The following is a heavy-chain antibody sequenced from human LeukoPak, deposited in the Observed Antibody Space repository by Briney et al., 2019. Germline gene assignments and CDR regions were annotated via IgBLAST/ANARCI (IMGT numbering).Heavy chain of an antibody. Sequence: SETLSLTCTVSGGSLSSGDYYWSWIRQPPGKGLEWIGYIYYSGSTYYNPSLKSRVTISVDTSKNQFSLKLSSVTAADTAAYYCARQLRFLEWFSETNWFDPWGQGTLVTVSS. CDR3: ARQLRFLEWFSETNWFDP. J-gene: IGHJ5*02. D-gene: IGHD3-3*01. CDR2: IYYSGST. CDR1: GGSLSSGDYY. V-gene: IGHV4-30-4*08.